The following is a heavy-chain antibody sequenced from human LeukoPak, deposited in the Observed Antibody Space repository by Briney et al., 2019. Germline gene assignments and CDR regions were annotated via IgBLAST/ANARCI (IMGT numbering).Heavy chain of an antibody. CDR1: GYSISSYY. CDR3: ARGYDSSGYYYYYYMDV. V-gene: IGHV4-59*01. CDR2: IYYSGST. J-gene: IGHJ6*03. D-gene: IGHD3-22*01. Sequence: SETLSLTCTVSGYSISSYYWSWIRQPPGKGLEWIGYIYYSGSTNYNPSLKSRVTISVDTSKNQFSLKLSSVTAADTAVYYCARGYDSSGYYYYYYMDVWGKGTTVTVSS.